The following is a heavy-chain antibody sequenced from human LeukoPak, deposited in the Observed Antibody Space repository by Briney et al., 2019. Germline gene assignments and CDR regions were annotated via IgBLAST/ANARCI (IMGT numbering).Heavy chain of an antibody. CDR2: IYYSGST. CDR1: GGSISSYY. J-gene: IGHJ5*02. Sequence: PSETLSLTCTVSGGSISSYYWSWIRQPPGKGLEWIGYIYYSGSTNYNPSLKSRVTISVDTSKNQFSLKLSSVTAADTAVYYCARCIAALKGRDNWFDPWGQGTLVTVSS. CDR3: ARCIAALKGRDNWFDP. V-gene: IGHV4-59*01. D-gene: IGHD6-6*01.